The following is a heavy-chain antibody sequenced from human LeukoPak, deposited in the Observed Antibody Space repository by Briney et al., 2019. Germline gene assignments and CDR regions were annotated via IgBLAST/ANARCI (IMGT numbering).Heavy chain of an antibody. J-gene: IGHJ4*02. Sequence: GASVKVSCKASGGTFSSYAISWVRQAPGQGLEWMGGIIPIFGTANYAQKFQGRVTITADESTSTAYMELSSLRSEDTAVYYCARDLVGATQYYFDYWGQGTLVTVSS. CDR1: GGTFSSYA. V-gene: IGHV1-69*13. D-gene: IGHD1-26*01. CDR2: IIPIFGTA. CDR3: ARDLVGATQYYFDY.